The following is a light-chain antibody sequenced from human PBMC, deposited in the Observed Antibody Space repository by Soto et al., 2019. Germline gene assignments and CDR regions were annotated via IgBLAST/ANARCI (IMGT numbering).Light chain of an antibody. CDR1: QSVSTY. Sequence: EIVLTQSPATLSLSPGERATLSCRASQSVSTYLAWYQHKPGQAPRLLIYDASNRATGIPARFSGSGSGTDFTLTXXSLEPEDFAVYXCXQRLNWPPLTFGGGTKVEI. J-gene: IGKJ4*01. V-gene: IGKV3-11*01. CDR2: DAS. CDR3: XQRLNWPPLT.